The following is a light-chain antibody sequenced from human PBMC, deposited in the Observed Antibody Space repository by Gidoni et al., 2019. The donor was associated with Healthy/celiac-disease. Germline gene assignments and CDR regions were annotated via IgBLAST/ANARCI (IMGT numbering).Light chain of an antibody. J-gene: IGKJ4*01. CDR1: QSVSSN. Sequence: EIVMMHSPATLSVSPGERATLSCRASQSVSSNLAWYQQKPGQAPRLLIYGASTRATGIPARFSGSGSGTEFTLTISSLQSEDFAVYYCQQYNNWPPLTFGGGTKVEIK. V-gene: IGKV3D-15*01. CDR2: GAS. CDR3: QQYNNWPPLT.